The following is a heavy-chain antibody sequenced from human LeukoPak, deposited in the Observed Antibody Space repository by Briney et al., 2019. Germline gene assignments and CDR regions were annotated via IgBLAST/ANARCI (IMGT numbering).Heavy chain of an antibody. D-gene: IGHD3-16*02. CDR3: ARDYDYVWGSYRYTGGSFDY. CDR2: ISSSSSYI. Sequence: GVSLRLSCAASGFTFSSYSMNWVRQAPGKGLEWVSSISSSSSYIYYADSVKGRFTISRDNAKNSLYLQMNSLRAEDTAVYYCARDYDYVWGSYRYTGGSFDYWGQGTLVTVSS. V-gene: IGHV3-21*01. J-gene: IGHJ4*02. CDR1: GFTFSSYS.